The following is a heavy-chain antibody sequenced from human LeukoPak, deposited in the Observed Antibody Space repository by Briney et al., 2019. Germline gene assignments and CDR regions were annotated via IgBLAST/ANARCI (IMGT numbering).Heavy chain of an antibody. D-gene: IGHD3-9*01. Sequence: GRSLRLSCAASGFTFSSYGMHWVRQVPGKGLEWVAVISYDGSNKYYADSVKGRFTISRDNSKNTLYLQMNSLRAEDTAVYYCAKDKDDILTSYGMDVWGQGTTVTVSS. J-gene: IGHJ6*02. V-gene: IGHV3-30*18. CDR2: ISYDGSNK. CDR3: AKDKDDILTSYGMDV. CDR1: GFTFSSYG.